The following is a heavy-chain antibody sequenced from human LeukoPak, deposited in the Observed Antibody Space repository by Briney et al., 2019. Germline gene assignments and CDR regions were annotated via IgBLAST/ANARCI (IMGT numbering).Heavy chain of an antibody. CDR3: ATVRYSTIWSFEFDN. D-gene: IGHD5-12*01. CDR1: GGTFSSYT. CDR2: IIPIFGSA. Sequence: ASVKVSCKASGGTFSSYTITWVRQAPGQGLEWMGGIIPIFGSANYAQKFQGRVTITADESTSTVYMDLTSLRSEDTAVYFCATVRYSTIWSFEFDNWGQGALVTVSS. V-gene: IGHV1-69*01. J-gene: IGHJ4*02.